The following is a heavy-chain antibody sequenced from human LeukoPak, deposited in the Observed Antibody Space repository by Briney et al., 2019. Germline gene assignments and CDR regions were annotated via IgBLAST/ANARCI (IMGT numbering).Heavy chain of an antibody. J-gene: IGHJ4*02. V-gene: IGHV4-34*01. CDR1: GGSFSGYY. D-gene: IGHD2-2*01. CDR3: ARESIGCSSTSCSRPPFDY. CDR2: INHSGST. Sequence: KPSETLSLTCAVYGGSFSGYYWSWVRQPPGKGLEWIGEINHSGSTNYNPSLKSLVTISVDTSKNQFSLKLSSVTAADTAVYYCARESIGCSSTSCSRPPFDYWGQGTLVAVSS.